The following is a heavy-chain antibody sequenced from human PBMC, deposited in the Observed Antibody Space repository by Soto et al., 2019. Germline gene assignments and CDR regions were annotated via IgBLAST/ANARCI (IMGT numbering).Heavy chain of an antibody. CDR3: TTWNSYGYYFDY. CDR2: INQDRSEK. D-gene: IGHD5-18*01. J-gene: IGHJ4*02. CDR1: GFTFSSYW. Sequence: GGSLRLSCAASGFTFSSYWMSWVRQAPGKGLEWVANINQDRSEKYYVDSVKGRFTISRDNAKNSLYLQMNSLRAEDTAVYYCTTWNSYGYYFDYWGQGTLVTVSS. V-gene: IGHV3-7*01.